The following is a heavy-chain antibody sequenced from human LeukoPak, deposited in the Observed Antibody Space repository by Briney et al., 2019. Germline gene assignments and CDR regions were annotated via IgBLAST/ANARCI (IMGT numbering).Heavy chain of an antibody. Sequence: GASVKVSCKASGYTFTSYYMHWVRQAPGQGLEWMGIINPSGGSTSYAQKFQGRVTMTRDTSTSTVYMELSSLRSEDTAAYYCARDRLSESITIFGVVIWDAFDIWGQGTMVTVSS. D-gene: IGHD3-3*01. V-gene: IGHV1-46*01. CDR1: GYTFTSYY. CDR3: ARDRLSESITIFGVVIWDAFDI. CDR2: INPSGGST. J-gene: IGHJ3*02.